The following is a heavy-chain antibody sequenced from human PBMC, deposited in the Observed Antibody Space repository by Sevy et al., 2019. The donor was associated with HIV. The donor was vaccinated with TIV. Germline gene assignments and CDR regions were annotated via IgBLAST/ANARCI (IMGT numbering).Heavy chain of an antibody. J-gene: IGHJ5*02. Sequence: SETLSLTCTVSGGSISSSSYYWGWIRQPPGKGLEWIGSIYYSGSTYYNPSLKSRVTISVDTSKNQFSLKLSSVTAADTAGYSCAADYYDRGGFDPWGQGTLVTVSS. CDR3: AADYYDRGGFDP. CDR1: GGSISSSSYY. V-gene: IGHV4-39*01. CDR2: IYYSGST. D-gene: IGHD3-22*01.